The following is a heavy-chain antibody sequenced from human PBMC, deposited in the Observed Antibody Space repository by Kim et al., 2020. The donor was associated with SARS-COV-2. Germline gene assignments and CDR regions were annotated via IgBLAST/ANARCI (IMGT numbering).Heavy chain of an antibody. CDR3: ATVPPAAAGNGA. D-gene: IGHD6-13*01. V-gene: IGHV1-24*01. CDR1: GYTLTELS. Sequence: ASVKVSCKVSGYTLTELSMHWVRQAPGKGLEWMGGFDPEDGETIYAQKFQGRVTMTEDTSTDTAYMELSSLRSEDTAVYYCATVPPAAAGNGAWGQGTLVTVSS. J-gene: IGHJ5*02. CDR2: FDPEDGET.